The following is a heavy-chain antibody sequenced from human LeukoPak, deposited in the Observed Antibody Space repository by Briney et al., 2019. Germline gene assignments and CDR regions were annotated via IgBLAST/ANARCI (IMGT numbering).Heavy chain of an antibody. V-gene: IGHV4-34*01. J-gene: IGHJ4*02. Sequence: SETLSLTCAVYGGSFSGYYWSWIRQPLGKGLEWIGEINHSGSTNYNPSLKSRVTISVDTSKNQLSLKLSSVTAADTAVYYCAREVGGYWGQGALVTVSS. CDR1: GGSFSGYY. CDR3: AREVGGY. CDR2: INHSGST. D-gene: IGHD1-26*01.